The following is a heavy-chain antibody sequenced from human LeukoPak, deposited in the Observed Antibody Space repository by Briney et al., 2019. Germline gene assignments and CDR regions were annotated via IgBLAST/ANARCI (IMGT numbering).Heavy chain of an antibody. CDR1: GGSFSGYY. Sequence: SETLSLTCAVYGGSFSGYYWSWIRQPPGKGLEWIGEINHSGSTNYNPSLKSRVTISVDTSKNQFSLKLSSVTAADTAVYYCASGDLSYGDYVHWGQGTLVTVSS. CDR3: ASGDLSYGDYVH. D-gene: IGHD4-17*01. CDR2: INHSGST. V-gene: IGHV4-34*01. J-gene: IGHJ4*02.